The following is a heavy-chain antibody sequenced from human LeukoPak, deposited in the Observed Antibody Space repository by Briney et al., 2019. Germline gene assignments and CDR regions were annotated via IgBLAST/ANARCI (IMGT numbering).Heavy chain of an antibody. Sequence: SETLSLTCSVSGSSITSDYYWGLVRQPPGKGLEWIGSIKHRGRSYYNPSLKSRVTISVGTSKNQFSLQLSSVTAADTAVYYCARVVGATSIDYWGQGILVTVSS. D-gene: IGHD2-15*01. J-gene: IGHJ4*02. CDR2: IKHRGRS. CDR3: ARVVGATSIDY. CDR1: GSSITSDYY. V-gene: IGHV4-38-2*02.